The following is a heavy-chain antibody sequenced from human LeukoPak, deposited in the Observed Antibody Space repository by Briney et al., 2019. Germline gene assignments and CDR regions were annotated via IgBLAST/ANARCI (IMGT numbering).Heavy chain of an antibody. CDR1: GFTFSSYG. D-gene: IGHD6-13*01. CDR3: AKTAAAGVSYWYFDL. V-gene: IGHV3-33*06. Sequence: GRSLRLSCAASGFTFSSYGMHWVRQAPGKGLEWVAVIWYDGSNKYYADSVKGRFTISRDNSKNTLYLQMNSLRAEDTAVYYCAKTAAAGVSYWYFDLWGRGTLVTVSS. CDR2: IWYDGSNK. J-gene: IGHJ2*01.